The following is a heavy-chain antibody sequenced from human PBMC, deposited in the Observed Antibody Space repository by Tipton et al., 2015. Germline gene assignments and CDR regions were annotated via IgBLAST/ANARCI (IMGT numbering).Heavy chain of an antibody. CDR2: IGIGGDT. J-gene: IGHJ4*02. CDR3: ARGEGFDS. Sequence: SLRLSCAASGFTFSSYDMHWVRQGTGKGLEWVSTIGIGGDTHYPGSVKGRFTISRDNSKNSLYLQMNSLRTEDTALYYCARGEGFDSWGQGTLVTVSS. CDR1: GFTFSSYD. V-gene: IGHV3-13*01.